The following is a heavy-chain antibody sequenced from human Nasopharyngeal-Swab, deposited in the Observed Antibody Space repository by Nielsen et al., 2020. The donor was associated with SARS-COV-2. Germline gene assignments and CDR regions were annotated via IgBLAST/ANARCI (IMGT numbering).Heavy chain of an antibody. V-gene: IGHV4-4*08. CDR2: IYTSGNT. Sequence: RQAPGKGLEWIGRIYTSGNTNYNPSLKSRVTIFCDTSETQISQKLNSGTAADTAMYYCARAPPESYYDSSGYLQGGVFDIWGQGTMVTVSS. CDR3: ARAPPESYYDSSGYLQGGVFDI. J-gene: IGHJ3*02. D-gene: IGHD3-22*01.